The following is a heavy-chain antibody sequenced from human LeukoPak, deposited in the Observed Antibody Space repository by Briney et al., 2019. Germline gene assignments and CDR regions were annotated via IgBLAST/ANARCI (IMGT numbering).Heavy chain of an antibody. Sequence: GGSLRLSCAASGFTFSSYAMSWVRQAPGKGLEWVSAISDSGGSTYYADSVKGRFTISRDNSKNTLYLQMNSLRAEDTAVYYCAKYIVVVPAAMLDYYYYGMDVWGQGTTVTVSS. CDR1: GFTFSSYA. CDR3: AKYIVVVPAAMLDYYYYGMDV. D-gene: IGHD2-2*01. J-gene: IGHJ6*02. V-gene: IGHV3-23*01. CDR2: ISDSGGST.